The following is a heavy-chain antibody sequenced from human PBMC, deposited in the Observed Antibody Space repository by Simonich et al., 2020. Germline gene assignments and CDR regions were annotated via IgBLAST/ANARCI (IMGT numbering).Heavy chain of an antibody. CDR1: GGTFRSYA. CDR3: ARGGLADRRIVYYYYMDV. V-gene: IGHV1-69*09. D-gene: IGHD2-15*01. CDR2: SIPILGIA. J-gene: IGHJ6*03. Sequence: QVQLVQSGAEVKKPGSSVKVSCKASGGTFRSYAISWVRTAPGRGLWGMGGSIPILGIANDEQKFQGRVTITADKSTSTAYMELSSLRSEDTAVYYCARGGLADRRIVYYYYMDVWGKGTTVTVSS.